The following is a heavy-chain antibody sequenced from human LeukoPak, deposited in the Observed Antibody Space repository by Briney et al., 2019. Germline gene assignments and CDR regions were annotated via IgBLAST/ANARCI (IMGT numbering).Heavy chain of an antibody. D-gene: IGHD3-22*01. V-gene: IGHV3-21*01. CDR2: ISSSSSYI. Sequence: PGGSLRLSCAASGFTFSSYSMNWVRQAPGKGLEWVSSISSSSSYIYYADSVKGRFIISRDNAKNSLYLQMNSLRAEDTAVYYCAKETYYYDSSGYSTLFDYWGQGTLVTVSS. J-gene: IGHJ4*01. CDR3: AKETYYYDSSGYSTLFDY. CDR1: GFTFSSYS.